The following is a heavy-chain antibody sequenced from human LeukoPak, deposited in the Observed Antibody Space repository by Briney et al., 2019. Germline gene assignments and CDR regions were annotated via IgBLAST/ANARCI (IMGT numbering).Heavy chain of an antibody. J-gene: IGHJ1*01. CDR2: IYYSGST. CDR1: GGSISSYY. V-gene: IGHV4-59*01. Sequence: PSETLSLTCTVSGGSISSYYWSWIRQPPGKGLEWIGYIYYSGSTNYNPSLKSRVTISVDTSKNQFSLKLSSVTAADTAVYYCARSGYSYGYGYFRHWGQGTLVTVSS. CDR3: ARSGYSYGYGYFRH. D-gene: IGHD5-18*01.